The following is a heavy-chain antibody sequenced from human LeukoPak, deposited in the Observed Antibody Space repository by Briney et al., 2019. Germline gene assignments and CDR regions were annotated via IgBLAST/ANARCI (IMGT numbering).Heavy chain of an antibody. CDR2: ISYDGSNK. D-gene: IGHD3-10*01. V-gene: IGHV3-30-3*02. Sequence: GGSLRLSCAASGFTFSTYALHWVRQAPGKGLEWVAVISYDGSNKYYADSVKGRFTISRDNSKNTLYLQMNSLRAEDTAVYYCAKSSAMVRGVSDYWGQGTLVTVSS. J-gene: IGHJ4*02. CDR3: AKSSAMVRGVSDY. CDR1: GFTFSTYA.